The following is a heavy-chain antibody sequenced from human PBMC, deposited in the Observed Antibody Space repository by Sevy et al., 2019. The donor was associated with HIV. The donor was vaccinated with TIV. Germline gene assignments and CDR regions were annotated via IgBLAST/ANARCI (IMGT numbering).Heavy chain of an antibody. CDR3: AKRDYGDYVDYFDP. CDR1: GGSVSSDISY. J-gene: IGHJ5*02. D-gene: IGHD4-17*01. V-gene: IGHV4-61*01. Sequence: SETLSLTCTVSGGSVSSDISYWNWIRQPPGKGLECIGSISYSGTTSYNPSLKSRVTISLDTSKNQFSLKVNSVTAADTAIYYCAKRDYGDYVDYFDPGGQGTLVTVSS. CDR2: ISYSGTT.